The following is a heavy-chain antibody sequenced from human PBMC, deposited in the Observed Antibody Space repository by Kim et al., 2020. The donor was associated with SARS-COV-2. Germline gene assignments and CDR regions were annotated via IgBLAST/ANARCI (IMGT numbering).Heavy chain of an antibody. CDR1: GYTFTSYP. CDR2: INTNTGNP. Sequence: ASEKVSCKASGYTFTSYPMNWVRQAPGQGLEWMGWINTNTGNPTYAQGFTGRFVFSLDTSVSTAYLQISSLKAEDTAVYYCARDLRGPPYYYYAMDVWGQGTTVTVSS. J-gene: IGHJ6*02. CDR3: ARDLRGPPYYYYAMDV. V-gene: IGHV7-4-1*02. D-gene: IGHD3-10*01.